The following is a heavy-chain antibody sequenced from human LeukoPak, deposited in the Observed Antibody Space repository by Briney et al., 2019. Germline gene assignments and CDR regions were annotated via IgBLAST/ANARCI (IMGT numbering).Heavy chain of an antibody. J-gene: IGHJ4*02. Sequence: GGSLRLSCAASGFTVSSNYMSWVRQAPGKGLEWVSVIYSGGSTYYADSVKGRFTISRDNSKNTVYLQMNSLRVEDTAVYYCARGMGGYGGYDYWGQGTLVTVSS. CDR1: GFTVSSNY. CDR3: ARGMGGYGGYDY. D-gene: IGHD5-12*01. V-gene: IGHV3-53*01. CDR2: IYSGGST.